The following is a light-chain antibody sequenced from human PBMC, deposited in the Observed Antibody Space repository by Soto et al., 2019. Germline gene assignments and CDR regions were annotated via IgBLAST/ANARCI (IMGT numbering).Light chain of an antibody. J-gene: IGKJ5*01. CDR2: KAS. CDR3: QQYNSYSIT. CDR1: QSISSW. Sequence: DIQMTQSPSTLSASVGDRVTITCRASQSISSWLAWYQQKPGKAPKLLIYKASSLESGVPSRFSGSGSGTEFTLTISSLQPDDFATYYCQQYNSYSITFGQGTQLEIK. V-gene: IGKV1-5*03.